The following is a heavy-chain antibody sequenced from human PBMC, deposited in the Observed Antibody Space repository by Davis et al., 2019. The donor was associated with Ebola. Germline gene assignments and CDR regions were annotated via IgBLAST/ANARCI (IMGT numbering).Heavy chain of an antibody. CDR2: IKQDGSEK. CDR3: VRSFYAISSWYSGVDN. D-gene: IGHD2-15*01. CDR1: GFTFSSYW. V-gene: IGHV3-7*01. J-gene: IGHJ4*02. Sequence: GESLKLSCAASGFTFSSYWMSWVRQAPGKGLEWVANIKQDGSEKYYVDSVKGRFTVSRDNSKNILYLQMSSLRADDTAVYYCVRSFYAISSWYSGVDNWGQGALVTVSS.